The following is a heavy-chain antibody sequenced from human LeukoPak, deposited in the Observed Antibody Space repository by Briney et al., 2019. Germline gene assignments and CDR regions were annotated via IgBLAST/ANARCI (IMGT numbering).Heavy chain of an antibody. CDR1: GGSISSYY. CDR3: ARDFGIVGARALYYFDY. V-gene: IGHV4-4*07. D-gene: IGHD1-26*01. CDR2: IYTSGST. J-gene: IGHJ4*02. Sequence: SETLSLTCTVSGGSISSYYWIWIRQPAGKGLEWIGRIYTSGSTNYNPSLKSRVTMSVDTSKNQFSLKLSSVTAADTAVYYCARDFGIVGARALYYFDYWGQGTLVTVSS.